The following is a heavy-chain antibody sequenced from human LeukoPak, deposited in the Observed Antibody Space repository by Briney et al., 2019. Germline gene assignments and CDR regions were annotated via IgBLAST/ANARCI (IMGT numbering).Heavy chain of an antibody. CDR2: IFTSGNS. J-gene: IGHJ3*02. D-gene: IGHD2-21*02. CDR3: ASGIVVVTASDAFDI. Sequence: SETLSLTCTVSGDSISGNHYWNWIRQPAGKGLEWIGRIFTSGNSNYNPSLTSRVTMSVDTSKNQFSLKLSSVTAADTAVYYCASGIVVVTASDAFDIWGQGTMVTVSS. V-gene: IGHV4-4*07. CDR1: GDSISGNHY.